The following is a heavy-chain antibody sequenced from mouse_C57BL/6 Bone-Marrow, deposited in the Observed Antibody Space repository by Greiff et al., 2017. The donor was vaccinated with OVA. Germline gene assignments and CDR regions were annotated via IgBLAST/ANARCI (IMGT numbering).Heavy chain of an antibody. CDR2: INPSSGYT. CDR1: GYTFTSYW. CDR3: ARGEIVTPLYFDY. V-gene: IGHV1-7*01. J-gene: IGHJ2*01. Sequence: QVQLQQSGAELAKPGASVKLSCKASGYTFTSYWMHWVKQRPGQGLEWIGYINPSSGYTKYNQKFKDKATLNADKSSSTAYMQLSSLTYEVSAVYYCARGEIVTPLYFDYWGQGNTLTVSS. D-gene: IGHD2-5*01.